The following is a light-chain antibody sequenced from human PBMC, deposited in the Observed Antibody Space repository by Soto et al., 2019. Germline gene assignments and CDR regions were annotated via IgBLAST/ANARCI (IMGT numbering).Light chain of an antibody. J-gene: IGLJ1*01. CDR3: CLFAGSYTSDG. V-gene: IGLV2-11*01. Sequence: QSVLTQPGSVSGSPGQAFTIACTGTSSYVGGYNYVSWYQQHPGKAPKLMIYDVSKRPSGVPDRFSGSKSGTKASLTISGLQAEDEADYYCCLFAGSYTSDGFGTGTKVTV. CDR1: SSYVGGYNY. CDR2: DVS.